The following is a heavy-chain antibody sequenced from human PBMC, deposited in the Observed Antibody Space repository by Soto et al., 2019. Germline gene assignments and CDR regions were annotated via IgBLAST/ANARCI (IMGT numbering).Heavy chain of an antibody. Sequence: GGSLRLSCAASGFTFSSYAMSWVRQAPGKGLEWVSAISGSGGSTYYADSVKGRFTISRDNSKNTLYLQMNSLRAEDTAVYYCAKDLSLVGSDYYYMDVWGKGTTVTVSS. D-gene: IGHD3-10*01. J-gene: IGHJ6*03. CDR1: GFTFSSYA. CDR2: ISGSGGST. V-gene: IGHV3-23*01. CDR3: AKDLSLVGSDYYYMDV.